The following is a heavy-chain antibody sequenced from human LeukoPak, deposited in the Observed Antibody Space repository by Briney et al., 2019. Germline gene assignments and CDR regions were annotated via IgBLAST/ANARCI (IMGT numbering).Heavy chain of an antibody. D-gene: IGHD5-24*01. CDR3: ARDGRWLQFLDY. J-gene: IGHJ4*02. V-gene: IGHV3-15*01. CDR1: GFTFSNAW. CDR2: IKSKTDGGTT. Sequence: GGSLRLSCAASGFTFSNAWMSWVRQAPGKGLEWVGRIKSKTDGGTTDYAAPVKGRFTISRDDSKNTLYLQMNSLKTEDTAVYYCARDGRWLQFLDYWGQGTLVTVSS.